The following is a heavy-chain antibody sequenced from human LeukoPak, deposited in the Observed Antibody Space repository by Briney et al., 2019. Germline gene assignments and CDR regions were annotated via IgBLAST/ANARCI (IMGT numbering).Heavy chain of an antibody. J-gene: IGHJ5*02. Sequence: GSLRLSCAASGFTFSSYSMNWVRQAPGKGLEWVSSISSSSSYIYYADSVKGRFTISRDNAKNSLYLQMNSLRAEDTAVYYCAREHYGSGSYSNWFDPWGQGTLVTVSS. CDR1: GFTFSSYS. D-gene: IGHD3-10*01. CDR2: ISSSSSYI. CDR3: AREHYGSGSYSNWFDP. V-gene: IGHV3-21*01.